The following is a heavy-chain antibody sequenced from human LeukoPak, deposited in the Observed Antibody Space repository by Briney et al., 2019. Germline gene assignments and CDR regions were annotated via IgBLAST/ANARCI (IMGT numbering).Heavy chain of an antibody. Sequence: GGSLRLSCAASGFTFSSYSMNWVRQAPGKGLEWVASINHNGNVNYYVDSVKGRFTISRDNAKNSLYLQMSNLRAKDTAVYFCARGGGLDVWGQGATVTVSS. J-gene: IGHJ6*02. CDR1: GFTFSSYS. CDR2: INHNGNVN. CDR3: ARGGGLDV. D-gene: IGHD3-16*01. V-gene: IGHV3-7*03.